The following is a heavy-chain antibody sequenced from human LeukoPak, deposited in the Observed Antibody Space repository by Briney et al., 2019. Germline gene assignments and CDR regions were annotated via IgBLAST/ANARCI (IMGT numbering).Heavy chain of an antibody. CDR2: ISGSGGST. V-gene: IGHV3-23*01. Sequence: PGVSLRLSCAASGFTFSTYAMNWVRQAPGKGLEWVSAISGSGGSTYYADSVKGRFTISRDNSKNTLYLQMNSLRAEDTAVYYCAKDPNQGYFDYWGQGTLVTVSS. J-gene: IGHJ4*02. CDR3: AKDPNQGYFDY. D-gene: IGHD1-14*01. CDR1: GFTFSTYA.